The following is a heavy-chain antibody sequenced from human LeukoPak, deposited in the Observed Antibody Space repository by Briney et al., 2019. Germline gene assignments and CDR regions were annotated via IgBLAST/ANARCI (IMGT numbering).Heavy chain of an antibody. D-gene: IGHD5-24*01. CDR3: AKDIGDGYNYGVVSN. Sequence: GGSLRLSCAASGFTFDDYAMHWVRQAPGKGLEWVSLISWDGGSTYYADSVKGRFTISRDNSKNSLYLQMNSLRAEDTALYYYAKDIGDGYNYGVVSNWGQGTLVTVSS. CDR1: GFTFDDYA. V-gene: IGHV3-43D*03. CDR2: ISWDGGST. J-gene: IGHJ4*02.